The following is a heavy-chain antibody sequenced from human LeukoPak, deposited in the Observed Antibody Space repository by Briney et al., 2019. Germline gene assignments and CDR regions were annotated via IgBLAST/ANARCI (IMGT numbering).Heavy chain of an antibody. V-gene: IGHV3-9*01. Sequence: SLRLSCAASVLTFDDYAMHWVRQAPGKGLEWVTGISWNSGSIGYADSVKGRFTISRDNAKNSLYLQMNSLRAEDTALYYCAKDPQYDILTGYGVGYFDYWGQGALVTVSS. CDR2: ISWNSGSI. CDR1: VLTFDDYA. CDR3: AKDPQYDILTGYGVGYFDY. D-gene: IGHD3-9*01. J-gene: IGHJ4*02.